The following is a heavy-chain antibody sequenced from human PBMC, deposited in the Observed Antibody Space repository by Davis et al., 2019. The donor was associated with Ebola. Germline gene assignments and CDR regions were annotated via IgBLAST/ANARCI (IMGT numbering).Heavy chain of an antibody. J-gene: IGHJ4*02. CDR2: ISSSSSTI. V-gene: IGHV3-48*02. CDR1: GFTFSSYS. Sequence: PGGSLRLSCAASGFTFSSYSMNWVRQAPGKGLEWVSYISSSSSTIYYADSVKGRFTISRDNAKNSLYLQMNSLRDEDTAVYYCARFPSTVTSLRGDYWGQGTLVTVSS. D-gene: IGHD4-17*01. CDR3: ARFPSTVTSLRGDY.